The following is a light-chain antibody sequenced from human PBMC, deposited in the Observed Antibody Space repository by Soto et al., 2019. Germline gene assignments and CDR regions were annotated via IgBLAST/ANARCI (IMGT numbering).Light chain of an antibody. CDR2: ANN. J-gene: IGLJ2*01. CDR3: QSYDSSLSGSVL. CDR1: SSNIGAGYD. V-gene: IGLV1-40*01. Sequence: QSVLTQPPSVSGAPGQRVTISCTGSSSNIGAGYDVHWYQQLPGTAPKLLIYANNYRPSGIPDRFSGSKSGASASLAITGLQPDDEADYYCQSYDSSLSGSVLFGGGTKVTVL.